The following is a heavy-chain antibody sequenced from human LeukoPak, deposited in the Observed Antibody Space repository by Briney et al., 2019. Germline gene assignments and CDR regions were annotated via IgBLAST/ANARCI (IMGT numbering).Heavy chain of an antibody. CDR3: ARKVRRGSYLSDYYYYMDV. CDR2: INHSGST. CDR1: GGSFSGYY. J-gene: IGHJ6*03. V-gene: IGHV4-34*01. D-gene: IGHD1-26*01. Sequence: PSETLSLTCAVYGGSFSGYYWSWIRQPPGKGLEWIGEINHSGSTNYNPSLKSRVTISVDTSKNQFSLKLSSMTAADTAVYYCARKVRRGSYLSDYYYYMDVWGKGTTVTVSS.